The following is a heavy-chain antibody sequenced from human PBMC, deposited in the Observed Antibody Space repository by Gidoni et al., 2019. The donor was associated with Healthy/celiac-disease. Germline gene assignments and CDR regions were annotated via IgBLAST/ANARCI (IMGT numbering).Heavy chain of an antibody. Sequence: EVQLVESGGGLVQPGGSLKLSCAASGFTFSGSAMHWVRQASGKGLEWVGRIRSKANSYATAYAASVKGRFTISRDDSKNTAYLQMNSLKTEDTAVYYCTRTYYYDSSGYYTLYYFDYWGQGTLVTVSS. V-gene: IGHV3-73*01. CDR1: GFTFSGSA. D-gene: IGHD3-22*01. J-gene: IGHJ4*02. CDR2: IRSKANSYAT. CDR3: TRTYYYDSSGYYTLYYFDY.